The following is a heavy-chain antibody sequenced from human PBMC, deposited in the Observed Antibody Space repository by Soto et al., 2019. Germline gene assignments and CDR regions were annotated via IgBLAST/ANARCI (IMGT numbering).Heavy chain of an antibody. J-gene: IGHJ6*02. V-gene: IGHV3-33*01. CDR3: ARDRTAAYSGYAQYYGMDV. D-gene: IGHD5-12*01. CDR1: GFTFSSYG. Sequence: GGSLRLSCAASGFTFSSYGMHWVRQAPGKGLEWVAVIWYDGSNKYYADSVKGRFTISRDNSKNTLYLQMNSLRAEDTAVYYCARDRTAAYSGYAQYYGMDVWGQGTTVTVYS. CDR2: IWYDGSNK.